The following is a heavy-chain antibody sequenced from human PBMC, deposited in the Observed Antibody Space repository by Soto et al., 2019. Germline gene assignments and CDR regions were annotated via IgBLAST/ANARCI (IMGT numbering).Heavy chain of an antibody. CDR2: IRGSGSPT. CDR3: ATDRRSDWPYSFDS. V-gene: IGHV3-23*01. D-gene: IGHD6-19*01. Sequence: GGSRRLSVAASGFSFTNYAMTGFRQAPGKGLEGVSGIRGSGSPTYYADSVKDRFTISRDNSKNILYLQMKSLRAEDTAGYYCATDRRSDWPYSFDSWGQGTLVTVSS. CDR1: GFSFTNYA. J-gene: IGHJ4*02.